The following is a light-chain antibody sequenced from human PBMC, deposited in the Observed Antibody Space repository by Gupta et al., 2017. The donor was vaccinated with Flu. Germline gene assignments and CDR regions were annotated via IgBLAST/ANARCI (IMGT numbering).Light chain of an antibody. J-gene: IGKJ2*03. CDR2: DAS. Sequence: IVLTQSPGTLSLSAGERATLSCRASQTINNNYLAWYQQKPGQAPRLLIFDASSRATGVPDRFSGSGSVTDFTLTISRLEPEDFAVYYCQQYGTSSLYSFGRGTKLEI. V-gene: IGKV3-20*01. CDR3: QQYGTSSLYS. CDR1: QTINNNY.